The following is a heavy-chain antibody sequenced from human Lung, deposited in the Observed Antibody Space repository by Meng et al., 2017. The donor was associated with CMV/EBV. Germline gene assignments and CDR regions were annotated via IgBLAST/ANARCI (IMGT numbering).Heavy chain of an antibody. Sequence: ESXKISXAASGFTFSSYWMHWVRQAPGKGLEWVSRIDSDGSSTTYAESVKGRFTISRDNAKNTLFLQMISLRAEDTAVYYCTRDGDYYDATLYWGQRRLVXVSS. CDR2: IDSDGSST. D-gene: IGHD3-16*01. J-gene: IGHJ4*02. V-gene: IGHV3-74*01. CDR1: GFTFSSYW. CDR3: TRDGDYYDATLY.